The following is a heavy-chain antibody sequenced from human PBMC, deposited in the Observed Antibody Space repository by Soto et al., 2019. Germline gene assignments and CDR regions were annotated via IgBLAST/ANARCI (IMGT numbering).Heavy chain of an antibody. V-gene: IGHV3-23*01. D-gene: IGHD5-18*01. CDR1: GFTFSNYA. Sequence: EVQLLESGGGLVQPGGSLRLSCAASGFTFSNYAMSWLRQPPGKGLEWVSAISGSGGRTYYADSVKGRLTISRDNSKNTLYRQMNSLRAEDSAVYYCVKERSGHSYADSWGQGTLVTVSS. CDR2: ISGSGGRT. CDR3: VKERSGHSYADS. J-gene: IGHJ4*02.